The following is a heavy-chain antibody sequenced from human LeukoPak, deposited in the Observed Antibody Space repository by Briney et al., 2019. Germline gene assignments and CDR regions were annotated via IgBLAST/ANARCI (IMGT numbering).Heavy chain of an antibody. CDR1: GYSFTSYW. Sequence: GESLKISCKGSGYSFTSYWIGWVRQMPGKGLEWVVIIYPGDSDTRYSPSFQGQVTISADKSISTAYLQWSSLKASDTAMYYCARHTNDFGGNGDYWGQGTLVTVSS. J-gene: IGHJ4*02. D-gene: IGHD4-23*01. CDR2: IYPGDSDT. CDR3: ARHTNDFGGNGDY. V-gene: IGHV5-51*01.